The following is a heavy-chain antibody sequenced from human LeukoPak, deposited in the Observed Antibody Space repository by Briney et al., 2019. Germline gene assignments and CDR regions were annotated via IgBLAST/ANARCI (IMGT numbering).Heavy chain of an antibody. Sequence: SQTLSLTCTVSGGSISSGGYYWSWIRQHPGKGLEWIGYIYYSGSTYYNPSLKSRVTISVDTSKNRFSLKLSSVTAADTAVYYCARCPHPDDYVDYWGQGTLVTVSS. J-gene: IGHJ4*02. CDR1: GGSISSGGYY. V-gene: IGHV4-31*03. CDR3: ARCPHPDDYVDY. CDR2: IYYSGST.